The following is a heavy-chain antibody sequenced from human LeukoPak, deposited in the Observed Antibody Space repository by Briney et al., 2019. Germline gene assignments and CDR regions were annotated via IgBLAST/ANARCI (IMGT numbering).Heavy chain of an antibody. CDR2: IIGSGGST. D-gene: IGHD2-21*02. Sequence: GGSLRLSCAASGFTFSSYAMSWVRQAPGKGLEWVSTIIGSGGSTYNADFVKGRFTISRDNSKNTLYLQMNSLRAEDTAVYYCAKDSYCGGDCYKRAVGYWGQGTLVTVSS. CDR1: GFTFSSYA. J-gene: IGHJ4*02. V-gene: IGHV3-23*01. CDR3: AKDSYCGGDCYKRAVGY.